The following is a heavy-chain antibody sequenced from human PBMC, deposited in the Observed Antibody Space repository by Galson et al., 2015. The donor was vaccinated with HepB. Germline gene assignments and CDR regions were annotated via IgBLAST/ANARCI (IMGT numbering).Heavy chain of an antibody. D-gene: IGHD6-13*01. V-gene: IGHV1-24*01. CDR3: ATWAADNYYYYYGMDV. CDR1: GYTLTELS. J-gene: IGHJ6*02. Sequence: SVKVSCKVSGYTLTELSMHWVRQAPGKGLEWMGGFDPEDGETIYAQKFQGRVTMTEDTSTDTAYMELSSLRSEDTAVYYCATWAADNYYYYYGMDVWGQGTTVTVSS. CDR2: FDPEDGET.